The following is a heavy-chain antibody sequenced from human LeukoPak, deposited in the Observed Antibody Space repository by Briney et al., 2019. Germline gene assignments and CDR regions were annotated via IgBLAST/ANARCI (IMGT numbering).Heavy chain of an antibody. CDR2: IWNDGSDK. Sequence: PGGSLRLSCAASGFTFSTYGMHWVRQAPGKGLEWVAVIWNDGSDKYYADSVKGRFTISRDNSKNTLYLQMNSLRAEDTAVYYCAKPTRGSGSFLIDFWGQGTLVTVSS. V-gene: IGHV3-33*06. CDR3: AKPTRGSGSFLIDF. D-gene: IGHD1-26*01. CDR1: GFTFSTYG. J-gene: IGHJ4*02.